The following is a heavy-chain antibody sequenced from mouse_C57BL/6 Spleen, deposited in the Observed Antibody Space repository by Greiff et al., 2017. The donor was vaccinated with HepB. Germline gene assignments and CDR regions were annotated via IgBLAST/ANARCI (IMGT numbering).Heavy chain of an antibody. J-gene: IGHJ2*01. CDR1: GYTFTDYN. CDR3: AGDGPYYFDY. Sequence: EVQLVESGPELVKPGASVKMSCKASGYTFTDYNMHWVKQSHGKSLEWIGYINPNNGGTSYNQKFKGKATLTVNKSSSTAYMELRSLTSEDSAVYYCAGDGPYYFDYWGQGTTLTVSS. V-gene: IGHV1-22*01. CDR2: INPNNGGT. D-gene: IGHD2-3*01.